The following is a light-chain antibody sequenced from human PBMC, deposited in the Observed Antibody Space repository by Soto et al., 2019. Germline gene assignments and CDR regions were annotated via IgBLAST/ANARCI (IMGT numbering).Light chain of an antibody. J-gene: IGKJ4*01. CDR3: QQYRSPPPT. CDR1: QSISSGY. V-gene: IGKV3-20*01. CDR2: GAT. Sequence: EVVLTQSPGTLSLSSGESATLSCRASQSISSGYLAWYQQKPGQAPRLLIYGATSRATGIPGRFSGSGSGTDFTLTVSGLEPEDFAVYYCQQYRSPPPTFGGGTKVEI.